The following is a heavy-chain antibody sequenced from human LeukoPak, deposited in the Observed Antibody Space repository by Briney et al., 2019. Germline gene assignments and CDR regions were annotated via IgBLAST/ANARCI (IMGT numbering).Heavy chain of an antibody. V-gene: IGHV3-30*02. CDR1: GFTFSNFG. J-gene: IGHJ4*02. CDR2: IRYDGTNK. CDR3: AKVEMSTSPGGIDY. D-gene: IGHD5-24*01. Sequence: GGSLRLACAAAGFTFSNFGMHWVRQAPGKGLGWVTFIRYDGTNKYYADSVKGRFSISRDNSKNTLYLQMNSLRVEDTAMYYCAKVEMSTSPGGIDYWGQGTLVTVSS.